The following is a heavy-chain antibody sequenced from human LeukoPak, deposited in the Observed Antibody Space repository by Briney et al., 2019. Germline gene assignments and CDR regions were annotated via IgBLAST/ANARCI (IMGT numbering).Heavy chain of an antibody. J-gene: IGHJ4*02. Sequence: GRSLRLSCAASGFTFSSYGMHWVRQAPGKGLEWVAVIWYDGSNKYYADSVKGRFTISRDNSKKTLYLQMNSLRAEDTAVYYCAKDGDYYDSSGYLNYWGQGTLVTVSS. CDR2: IWYDGSNK. V-gene: IGHV3-33*06. CDR1: GFTFSSYG. D-gene: IGHD3-22*01. CDR3: AKDGDYYDSSGYLNY.